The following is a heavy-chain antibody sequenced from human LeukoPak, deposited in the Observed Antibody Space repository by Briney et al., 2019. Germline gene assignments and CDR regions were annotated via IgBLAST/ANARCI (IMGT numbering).Heavy chain of an antibody. J-gene: IGHJ4*02. CDR1: GFTFSRYG. CDR2: ISYDGSNK. Sequence: GRSLRLSCAASGFTFSRYGMHWVRQAPGKGLEWVAVISYDGSNKYYTDSVKGRFTISRDNSKNTLYLQMNSLRAEDTAVYYCAKSHGYSYGLDYWGQGTLVTASS. V-gene: IGHV3-30*18. CDR3: AKSHGYSYGLDY. D-gene: IGHD5-18*01.